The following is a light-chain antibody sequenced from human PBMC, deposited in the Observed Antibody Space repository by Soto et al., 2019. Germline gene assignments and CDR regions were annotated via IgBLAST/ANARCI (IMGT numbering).Light chain of an antibody. J-gene: IGLJ2*01. V-gene: IGLV1-40*01. CDR2: GNS. CDR3: QSYDSSLSVV. CDR1: SSHIGAGYD. Sequence: QSVLTQPPSVSGAPGQRVTISCPGSSSHIGAGYDVHWYQQLPGTAPKLLIYGNSNRPSGVPDRFSGSKSGTSAALAITGLQAEDEADYYCQSYDSSLSVVFGGGTKLTVL.